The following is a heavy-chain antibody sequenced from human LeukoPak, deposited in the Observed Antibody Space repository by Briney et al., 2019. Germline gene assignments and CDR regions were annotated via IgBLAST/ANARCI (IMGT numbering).Heavy chain of an antibody. Sequence: SETLSLTCTVSGGSISTSSYYWSWIRQPPGKGLEWIGEINHSGSTNYNPSLKSRVTISVDTSKNQFSLKLSSVTAADTAVYYCARGPTMVRLNYWGQGTLVTVSS. CDR2: INHSGST. CDR3: ARGPTMVRLNY. CDR1: GGSISTSSYY. V-gene: IGHV4-39*07. J-gene: IGHJ4*02. D-gene: IGHD3-10*01.